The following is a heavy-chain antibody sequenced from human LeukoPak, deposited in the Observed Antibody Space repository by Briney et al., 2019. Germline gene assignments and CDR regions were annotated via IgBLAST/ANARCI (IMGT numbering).Heavy chain of an antibody. Sequence: GGSLRLSCAASGFTFSSYAMSWVRQAPGKGLEWVSAISGGGGTTYYADSVKGRFTISRDNAKNSLYLQMNSLRAEDTAVYYCARGNILYYYYYMDVWGKGTTVTVSS. V-gene: IGHV3-23*01. CDR3: ARGNILYYYYYMDV. D-gene: IGHD2/OR15-2a*01. J-gene: IGHJ6*03. CDR1: GFTFSSYA. CDR2: ISGGGGTT.